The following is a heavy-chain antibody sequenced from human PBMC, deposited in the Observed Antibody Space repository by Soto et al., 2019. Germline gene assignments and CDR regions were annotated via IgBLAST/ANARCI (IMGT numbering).Heavy chain of an antibody. CDR2: IGTAGDT. D-gene: IGHD4-17*01. CDR3: ARANGGMYYFDY. Sequence: GGSLRLSCAASGFTFSSYDMHWVRQATGKGLEWVSAIGTAGDTYYPGSVKGRFTISRENAKNSLYLQMNSLRAGDTAVYYCARANGGMYYFDYWGKGTLVTVYS. J-gene: IGHJ4*02. CDR1: GFTFSSYD. V-gene: IGHV3-13*01.